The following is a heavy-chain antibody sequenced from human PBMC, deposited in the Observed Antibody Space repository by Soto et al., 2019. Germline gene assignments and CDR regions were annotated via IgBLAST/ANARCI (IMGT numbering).Heavy chain of an antibody. CDR3: ARVKQQLVPYYFDY. V-gene: IGHV1-8*01. CDR1: GYTFTSYD. D-gene: IGHD6-13*01. J-gene: IGHJ4*02. Sequence: QVQLVQSGAEVKKPGASVKVSCKASGYTFTSYDINWVRQATGQGLEWMGWMNPNSGNTGYAQKFQGRVTMTRNTSISTAYMELSSLKSEDTAVYYCARVKQQLVPYYFDYWGQGTLVTVSS. CDR2: MNPNSGNT.